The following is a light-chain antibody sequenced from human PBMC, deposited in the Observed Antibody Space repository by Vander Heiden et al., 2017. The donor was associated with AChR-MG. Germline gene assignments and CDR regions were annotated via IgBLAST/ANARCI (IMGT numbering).Light chain of an antibody. Sequence: DIQMTQSPSSLSASVGDRVTITCRASQSISSYLNWYQQKPGKAPKLLIYAASSLQSGVPSRFSGSGYGTDFTLTISSLQPEDFAPYYCQQSYSTPWLTFGGGTKVEIK. CDR3: QQSYSTPWLT. J-gene: IGKJ4*01. CDR2: AAS. V-gene: IGKV1-39*01. CDR1: QSISSY.